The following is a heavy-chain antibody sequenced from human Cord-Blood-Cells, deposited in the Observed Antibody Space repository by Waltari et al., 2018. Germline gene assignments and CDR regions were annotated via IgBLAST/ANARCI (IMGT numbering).Heavy chain of an antibody. D-gene: IGHD3-3*01. Sequence: QITLKESGPTLVKHTQTLTLTCTFAGLSLSTSGVGVGWIRQPPGQALEWLALIYWEYDKRYSPTLKSRLTSTKDTSNNQVVLTMTNMDPVDTATYYCAHSEIVITIFGVVHRQDYWGQGTLVTVSS. CDR2: IYWEYDK. J-gene: IGHJ4*02. CDR1: GLSLSTSGVG. CDR3: AHSEIVITIFGVVHRQDY. V-gene: IGHV2-5*02.